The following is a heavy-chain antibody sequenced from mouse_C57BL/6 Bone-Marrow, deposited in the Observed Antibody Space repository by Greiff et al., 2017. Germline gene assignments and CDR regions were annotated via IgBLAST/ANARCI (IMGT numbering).Heavy chain of an antibody. CDR3: AICSFYYGSSYLDD. V-gene: IGHV1-26*01. Sequence: EVQLQQSGPELVKPGASVKISCKASGYTFTDYYMNWVKQSHGQSLEWIGDINPNNGGTSYNQKFKGKATLTVDKSSSTAYMELRSLTSEDSTVYYCAICSFYYGSSYLDDWGQGTTLTVSS. J-gene: IGHJ2*01. D-gene: IGHD1-1*01. CDR1: GYTFTDYY. CDR2: INPNNGGT.